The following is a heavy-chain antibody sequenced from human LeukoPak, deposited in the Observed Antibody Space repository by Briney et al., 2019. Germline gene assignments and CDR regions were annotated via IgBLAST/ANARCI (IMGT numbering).Heavy chain of an antibody. V-gene: IGHV3-66*01. Sequence: GGSLRLSCAASGFTVSSNYMSWVRQAPGKGLEWVSVIYSGGSTYYADSVKGRFTISIDNSKNTLYLQMNSLTDEDTAVYYCARDSSGNYPYWGQGTLVTVSS. CDR1: GFTVSSNY. CDR3: ARDSSGNYPY. CDR2: IYSGGST. J-gene: IGHJ4*02. D-gene: IGHD1-26*01.